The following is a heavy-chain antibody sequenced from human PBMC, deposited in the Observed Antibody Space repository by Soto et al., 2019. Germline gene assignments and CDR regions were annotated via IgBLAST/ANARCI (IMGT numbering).Heavy chain of an antibody. CDR2: ISGSGGST. CDR3: AKDLDHDIVATIFEIARREFGFDY. D-gene: IGHD5-12*01. CDR1: GFTFSSYA. V-gene: IGHV3-23*01. Sequence: AGGSLRLSCAASGFTFSSYAMSWVRQAPGKGLEWVSAISGSGGSTYYADSVKGRFTISRGNSKNTLYLQMNSLRAEDTAVYYYAKDLDHDIVATIFEIARREFGFDYWGQGTLVTVSS. J-gene: IGHJ4*02.